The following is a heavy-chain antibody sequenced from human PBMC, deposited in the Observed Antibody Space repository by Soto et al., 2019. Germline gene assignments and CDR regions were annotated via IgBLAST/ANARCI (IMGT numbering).Heavy chain of an antibody. Sequence: QVQLQESGPGLVKPSQTLSLTCTVSGGSISSGGYYWSWIRQHPGKGLEWIGYIYYSGSTYYNPYVKSRVTKPVDASKNPLSLKLSSVTAADTAVYCCARGGRGYSYGLDYYYGMDVWGQGTTVTVSS. J-gene: IGHJ6*02. CDR2: IYYSGST. CDR1: GGSISSGGYY. CDR3: ARGGRGYSYGLDYYYGMDV. V-gene: IGHV4-31*03. D-gene: IGHD5-18*01.